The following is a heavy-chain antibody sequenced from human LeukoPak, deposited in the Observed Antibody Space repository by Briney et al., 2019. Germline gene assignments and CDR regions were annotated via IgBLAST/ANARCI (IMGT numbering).Heavy chain of an antibody. CDR3: AKIPDYHDNSGNAY. CDR1: GFTFSSYA. V-gene: IGHV3-23*01. J-gene: IGHJ4*02. Sequence: PGGSLRLSCAASGFTFSSYAMSWVRQAPGKGLEWVSRISSSGAYTSYADSVKGRFTISRDNSKSTLCLQMNSLRAEDTAVYYCAKIPDYHDNSGNAYWGQGTLVTVSS. CDR2: ISSSGAYT. D-gene: IGHD3-22*01.